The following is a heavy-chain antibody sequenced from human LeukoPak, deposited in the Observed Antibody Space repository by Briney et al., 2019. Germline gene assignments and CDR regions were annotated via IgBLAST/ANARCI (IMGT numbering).Heavy chain of an antibody. Sequence: GASVKLSCKASGYTFTGYYMHWVRHAPGQGLEWMGWINPSSGGTNYAQKFQGRGTMTTDTSISTAYMELIKLRSDDTAVYYYAKGGPDPDYLYYLDVWGKGTTVTVSS. CDR1: GYTFTGYY. CDR3: AKGGPDPDYLYYLDV. V-gene: IGHV1-2*02. J-gene: IGHJ6*03. CDR2: INPSSGGT.